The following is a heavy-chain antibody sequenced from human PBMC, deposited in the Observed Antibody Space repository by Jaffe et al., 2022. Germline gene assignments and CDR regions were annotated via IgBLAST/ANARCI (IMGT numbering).Heavy chain of an antibody. D-gene: IGHD4-17*01. Sequence: EVQLVESGGGLVKPGGSLRLSCAASGFTFSSYSMNWVRQAPGKGLEWVSSISSSSSYIYYADSVKGRFTISRDNAKNSLYLQMNSLRAEDTAVYYCATTIIYGDYELDAFDIWGQGTMVTVSS. V-gene: IGHV3-21*01. CDR1: GFTFSSYS. J-gene: IGHJ3*02. CDR3: ATTIIYGDYELDAFDI. CDR2: ISSSSSYI.